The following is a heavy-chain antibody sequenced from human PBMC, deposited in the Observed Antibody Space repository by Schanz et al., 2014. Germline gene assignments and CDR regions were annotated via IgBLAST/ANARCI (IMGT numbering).Heavy chain of an antibody. Sequence: QVQLVQSGAEVKKPGASVKVSCKASGYTFVSYSMHWVRQAPGQGLEWMGIINPSGGGTSYALRFQDRVAVTRDTSRSTVYMELRNLRSDDTAVYYCASAKRFGDMDVWGQGTTVTVSS. CDR2: INPSGGGT. J-gene: IGHJ6*02. CDR3: ASAKRFGDMDV. D-gene: IGHD3-10*01. V-gene: IGHV1-46*01. CDR1: GYTFVSYS.